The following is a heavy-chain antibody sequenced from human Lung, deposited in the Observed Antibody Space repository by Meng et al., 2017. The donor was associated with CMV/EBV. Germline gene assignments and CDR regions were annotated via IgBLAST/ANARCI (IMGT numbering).Heavy chain of an antibody. Sequence: ASXXVSCKASGYTFTAHYFHWVRQAPGQGLEWMGWIHPHRGDTNYAQQFQGRVTLTRDTSINTGYMELTRLTTDDKAVYYCARDNNWGPDYWGKGTLVTVSS. V-gene: IGHV1-2*02. CDR3: ARDNNWGPDY. CDR1: GYTFTAHY. CDR2: IHPHRGDT. D-gene: IGHD7-27*01. J-gene: IGHJ4*02.